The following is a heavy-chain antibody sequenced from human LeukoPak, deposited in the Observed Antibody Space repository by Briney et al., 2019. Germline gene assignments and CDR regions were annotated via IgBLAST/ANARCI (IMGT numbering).Heavy chain of an antibody. CDR2: ISANNGNT. V-gene: IGHV1-18*01. CDR3: SRDDGPFGGVRFDH. J-gene: IGHJ4*02. CDR1: GYTFTAYG. D-gene: IGHD3-16*01. Sequence: GASVKVSCKASGYTFTAYGISWVRQAPGQGFEWMGWISANNGNTNYAQKVQGRVTMTRDTSTSTAYMELRSLRYDDTAVYYCSRDDGPFGGVRFDHWGQGTLVTVSS.